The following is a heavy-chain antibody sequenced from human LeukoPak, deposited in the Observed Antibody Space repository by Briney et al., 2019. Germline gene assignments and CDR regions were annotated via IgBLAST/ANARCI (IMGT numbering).Heavy chain of an antibody. D-gene: IGHD4-11*01. CDR1: GYSISSGYY. J-gene: IGHJ5*02. Sequence: SETLFLTCTVSGYSISSGYYWGWIRQPPGKGLEWIGSIYHSGSTYYNPSLKSRVTISVDTSKNQFSLKLSSVTAADTAVYYCARSPPVTTVIANWFDPWGQGTLVTVSS. CDR2: IYHSGST. CDR3: ARSPPVTTVIANWFDP. V-gene: IGHV4-38-2*02.